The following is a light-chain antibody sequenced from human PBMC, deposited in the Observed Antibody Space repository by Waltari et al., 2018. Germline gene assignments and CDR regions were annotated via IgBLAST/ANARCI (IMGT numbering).Light chain of an antibody. CDR2: GAS. V-gene: IGKV3-20*01. Sequence: VLTQSPGTLSLSPGERATLSCRASQSLTKSDLALYQPKPGQAPRLLIYGASSRAAGIPDRFSGSGSGTDFTLTISRLEPEDFAVYYCQQYGSSILYTFGQGTKLEIK. CDR3: QQYGSSILYT. J-gene: IGKJ2*01. CDR1: QSLTKSD.